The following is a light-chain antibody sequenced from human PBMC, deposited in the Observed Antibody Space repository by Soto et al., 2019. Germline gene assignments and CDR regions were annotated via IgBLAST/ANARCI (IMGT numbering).Light chain of an antibody. V-gene: IGLV2-18*02. Sequence: QSVLTQPPSVSGSPGQSVTISCTGTSSDVGSYNRVSWYQQPPGTAPKLIMYEVSNRPSGVPDRFSGSKSGNTASLTISGLQAEDEADYYCSSYASSSTRLFGGGTKLTVL. J-gene: IGLJ2*01. CDR3: SSYASSSTRL. CDR2: EVS. CDR1: SSDVGSYNR.